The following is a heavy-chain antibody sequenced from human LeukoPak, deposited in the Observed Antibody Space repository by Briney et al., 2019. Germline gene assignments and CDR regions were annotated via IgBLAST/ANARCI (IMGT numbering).Heavy chain of an antibody. CDR2: INHSGST. Sequence: SETLSLTCAVYGGSFSGYYWSWIRQPPGKGLEWIGEINHSGSTNYNPSLKSRVTISVDTSKNQFSLKLSSVTAADTAVYYCARRGPGYSYYYYGMDVWGQGTTVTASS. D-gene: IGHD5-18*01. CDR3: ARRGPGYSYYYYGMDV. V-gene: IGHV4-34*01. J-gene: IGHJ6*02. CDR1: GGSFSGYY.